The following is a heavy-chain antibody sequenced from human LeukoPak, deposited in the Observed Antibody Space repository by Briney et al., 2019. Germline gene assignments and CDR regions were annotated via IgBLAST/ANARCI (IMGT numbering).Heavy chain of an antibody. V-gene: IGHV4-59*01. D-gene: IGHD4-17*01. Sequence: SETLSLTCTVSGGSISGSYWSWIRQPPGKGLEWLGYIYYSGSTNYNPSLKSRVTMSVDTSKDQFSLKLSSVTAADTAVYYCARDGGVTTSDYYYYYMDVWGKGTTVTVSS. CDR1: GGSISGSY. CDR3: ARDGGVTTSDYYYYYMDV. CDR2: IYYSGST. J-gene: IGHJ6*03.